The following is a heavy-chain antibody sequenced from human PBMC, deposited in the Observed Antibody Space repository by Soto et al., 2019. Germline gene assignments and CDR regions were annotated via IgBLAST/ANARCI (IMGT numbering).Heavy chain of an antibody. Sequence: PGGSLRLSCGDSGFIFKKAWMGWVRQAPGKGLEWVGRVKSSVDGGTTDYAAPVQGRFSITRDDSRDTLYLQMNSLKTEDTAVYYCTTDGGIMVRPLFDFWGQGTLVTVSS. CDR1: GFIFKKAW. D-gene: IGHD3-10*01. CDR3: TTDGGIMVRPLFDF. CDR2: VKSSVDGGTT. V-gene: IGHV3-15*01. J-gene: IGHJ4*02.